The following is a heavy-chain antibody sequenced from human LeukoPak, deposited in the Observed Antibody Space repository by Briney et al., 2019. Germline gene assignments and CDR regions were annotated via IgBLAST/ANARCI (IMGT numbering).Heavy chain of an antibody. D-gene: IGHD2-2*01. CDR2: IWYDGSKE. V-gene: IGHV3-33*01. J-gene: IGHJ4*02. CDR1: GFTFRNYG. Sequence: GGSLRLSCAASGFTFRNYGMHWVRQAPGKGLEWVAVIWYDGSKEHYVDSVKGRFTISRDNSKNTLDLQMNSLRAEDTAVYYCARALGSTDDCWGQGTLVTVSS. CDR3: ARALGSTDDC.